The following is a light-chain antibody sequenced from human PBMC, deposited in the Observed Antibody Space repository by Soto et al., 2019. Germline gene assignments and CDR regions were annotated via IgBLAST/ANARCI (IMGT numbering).Light chain of an antibody. CDR1: QSIGGY. J-gene: IGKJ1*01. Sequence: DIQMTQSPSSRSASVGDRVTITCRPSQSIGGYLNWYQQQPGKAPMLMIYAASSLQSGVPSRFRGSGSRTDFTLTINSLQPEDLDTYYFQQSYTMPSTFGQGTKVEIK. CDR2: AAS. V-gene: IGKV1-39*01. CDR3: QQSYTMPST.